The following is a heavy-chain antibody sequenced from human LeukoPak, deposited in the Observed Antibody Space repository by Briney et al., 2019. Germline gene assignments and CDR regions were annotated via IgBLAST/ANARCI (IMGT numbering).Heavy chain of an antibody. Sequence: GGSLRPSCEVSGFTFSSYWMSWVRQAPGKGLEWVANIKQDGSEKYYVDSVKGRFTISRDNAKNSLYLQMNSLGAEDTAVFYCASGRGYSGRYYFNYWGQGTLVTVSS. V-gene: IGHV3-7*05. CDR2: IKQDGSEK. CDR1: GFTFSSYW. J-gene: IGHJ4*02. CDR3: ASGRGYSGRYYFNY. D-gene: IGHD6-13*01.